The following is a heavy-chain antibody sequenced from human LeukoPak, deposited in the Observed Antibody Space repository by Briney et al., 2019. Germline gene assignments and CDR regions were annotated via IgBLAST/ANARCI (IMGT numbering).Heavy chain of an antibody. CDR2: IYPGDSDT. J-gene: IGHJ4*02. CDR3: ARPGASYYDSSGYPYYFDY. CDR1: GYSFTSYW. D-gene: IGHD3-22*01. V-gene: IGHV5-51*01. Sequence: GESLKISCKGSGYSFTSYWIGWVRQMPGKGLEWMGIIYPGDSDTRYSPSFQGQVTISADKSISTAYLQWSSLKASDTAMYYCARPGASYYDSSGYPYYFDYWGQGTLVTVSS.